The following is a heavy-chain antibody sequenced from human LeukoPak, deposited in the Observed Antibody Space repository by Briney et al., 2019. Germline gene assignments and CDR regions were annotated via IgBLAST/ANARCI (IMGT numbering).Heavy chain of an antibody. Sequence: SETQSLTCTVSGGSISSYYWSRIRQPPGKGLEWIGYIYYSGSTNYNPSLKSRVTISVDTSKNQFSLKLSSVTAADTAVYYCARNKFDAFDIWGQGTMVTVSS. V-gene: IGHV4-59*01. CDR3: ARNKFDAFDI. CDR2: IYYSGST. D-gene: IGHD2/OR15-2a*01. CDR1: GGSISSYY. J-gene: IGHJ3*02.